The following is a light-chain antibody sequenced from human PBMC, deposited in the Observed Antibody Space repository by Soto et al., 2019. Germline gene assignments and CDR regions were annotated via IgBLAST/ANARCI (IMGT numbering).Light chain of an antibody. Sequence: SVLTQPASVSGSPGQSITISCTGTSSDVGGYNYVSWYQQHPGKAPKLMIYDVSNRPSGVSNRFSGSKSGNTASLTISGLQAEDEADYYCSSYTSSSHYVFGTGTKVTGL. CDR2: DVS. J-gene: IGLJ1*01. V-gene: IGLV2-14*01. CDR3: SSYTSSSHYV. CDR1: SSDVGGYNY.